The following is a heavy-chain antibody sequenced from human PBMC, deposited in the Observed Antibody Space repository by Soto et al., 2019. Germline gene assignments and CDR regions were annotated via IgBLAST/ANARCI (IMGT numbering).Heavy chain of an antibody. D-gene: IGHD2-21*02. CDR2: IHPSGGGS. Sequence: ASVKVSCKSSGYPFNTYYLHWVRQAPGQGLEWMGMIHPSGGGSTYAQKFLGRVTMTMDSSTSTVFMELTSLRSADTAVYYCAQGGHIAVVTDSFDSWG. V-gene: IGHV1-46*02. J-gene: IGHJ4*01. CDR3: AQGGHIAVVTDSFDS. CDR1: GYPFNTYY.